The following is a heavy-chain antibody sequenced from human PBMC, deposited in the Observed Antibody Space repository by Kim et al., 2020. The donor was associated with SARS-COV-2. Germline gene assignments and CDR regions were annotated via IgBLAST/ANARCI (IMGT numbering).Heavy chain of an antibody. V-gene: IGHV1-3*01. CDR3: ARVEAPAAMSYYYYAMDV. CDR2: INGDNGNT. J-gene: IGHJ6*01. Sequence: ASVKVSCKASGYTFNNYAMHWVRQAPGQRLEWMGWINGDNGNTKYPQKFQGRVTITRDTSASTAYMELSSLKSEDTAVYYCARVEAPAAMSYYYYAMDVWGPGTTGTGSS. D-gene: IGHD2-2*01. CDR1: GYTFNNYA.